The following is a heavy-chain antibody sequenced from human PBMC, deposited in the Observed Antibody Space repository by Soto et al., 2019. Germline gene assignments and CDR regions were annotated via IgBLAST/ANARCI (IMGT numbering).Heavy chain of an antibody. CDR1: GFTFSSYW. V-gene: IGHV3-74*01. CDR2: INSDGSST. J-gene: IGHJ6*02. CDR3: ARATRVIVGPRPPETKPNNYYYYYGMDV. D-gene: IGHD1-26*01. Sequence: GGSLRLSCAASGFTFSSYWMHWVRQAPGKGLVWVSRINSDGSSTSYADTVKGRFTISRDNAKNTLYLQMNSLRAEDTAVYYCARATRVIVGPRPPETKPNNYYYYYGMDVWGQGTTVTVSS.